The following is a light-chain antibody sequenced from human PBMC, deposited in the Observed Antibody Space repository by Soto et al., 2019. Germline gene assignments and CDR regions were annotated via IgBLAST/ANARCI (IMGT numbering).Light chain of an antibody. V-gene: IGKV3-15*01. CDR3: QQYNNWWT. CDR2: GAS. J-gene: IGKJ1*01. CDR1: QSVSSN. Sequence: EVVMTKSPATLSVSTGERATLSCRASQSVSSNLAWYQQKPGQAPRLLIYGASTRATGIPARFSGSGSGTEFTLTISSLQSEDFAVYYCQQYNNWWTFGQGTKVDIK.